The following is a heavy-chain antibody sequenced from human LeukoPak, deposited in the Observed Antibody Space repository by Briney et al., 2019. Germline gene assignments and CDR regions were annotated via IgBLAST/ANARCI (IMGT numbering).Heavy chain of an antibody. CDR3: ARLDCLIEGCYNH. J-gene: IGHJ4*02. Sequence: SETLSLTCSVSRDSVTSPYWNWIRQPPGKGLEWIGYGSSDGTTNHNPSLRSRLIMSVDTAKNDISLNLTSVTAADTAIYYCARLDCLIEGCYNHWGRGTLVSVSS. V-gene: IGHV4-59*08. D-gene: IGHD2-15*01. CDR1: RDSVTSPY. CDR2: GSSDGTT.